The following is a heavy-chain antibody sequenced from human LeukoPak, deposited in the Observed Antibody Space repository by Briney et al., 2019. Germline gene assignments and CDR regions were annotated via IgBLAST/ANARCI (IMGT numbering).Heavy chain of an antibody. D-gene: IGHD3-22*01. CDR1: GFTFNSYA. CDR3: VKDQDSGAYSRFDY. J-gene: IGHJ4*02. CDR2: ISGSGGST. V-gene: IGHV3-23*01. Sequence: GGSLRLSCAASGFTFNSYAMSWVRQAPGKGLEWVSSISGSGGSTYYTDSVRGRFTISRDNSKNTLYLQMNSLRAEDTAVYYCVKDQDSGAYSRFDYWGQGTLVTVSS.